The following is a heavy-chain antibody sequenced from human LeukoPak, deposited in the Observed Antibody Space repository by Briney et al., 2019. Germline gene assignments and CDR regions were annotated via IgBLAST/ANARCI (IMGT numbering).Heavy chain of an antibody. D-gene: IGHD2-21*01. Sequence: SDTLSLTCALYGGYFSGYYWRWIRQPPGKGLEWIGKINHSGSTNYNPSLKSRVTISVDTSKNQFSLKLSSVTAADTAVYYCARQGLLFDNWGQGNLVTVSS. CDR3: ARQGLLFDN. V-gene: IGHV4-34*01. CDR1: GGYFSGYY. J-gene: IGHJ4*02. CDR2: INHSGST.